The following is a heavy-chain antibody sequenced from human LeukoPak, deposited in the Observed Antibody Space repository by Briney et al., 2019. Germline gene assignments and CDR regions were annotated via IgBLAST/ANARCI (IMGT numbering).Heavy chain of an antibody. J-gene: IGHJ3*02. V-gene: IGHV3-23*01. Sequence: PGGSLRLSCAASGFTFSSYAMSWVRQAPGKGLEWVSAISGSGGSTYYADSVKGRFTISRDDSKNTLYLQMNSLRAEDTAVYYCAKDLGPYCGGDCYLTDIWGQGTMVTVSS. CDR3: AKDLGPYCGGDCYLTDI. CDR2: ISGSGGST. D-gene: IGHD2-21*02. CDR1: GFTFSSYA.